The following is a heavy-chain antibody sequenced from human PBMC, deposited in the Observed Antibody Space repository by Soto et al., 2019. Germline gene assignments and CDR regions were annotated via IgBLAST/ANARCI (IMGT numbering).Heavy chain of an antibody. Sequence: EVQLLESGGGLVQPGGSLRLSCAASGFTFSSYGMTWVRQAPGKGLAWVSFSSATGAGTYYADSVKGRFTISEDNSKNTPYLQMTTLRADDTTVYYCATDRRAGGNYGFYSDFWGQGALVIISS. V-gene: IGHV3-23*01. D-gene: IGHD1-7*01. CDR1: GFTFSSYG. CDR2: SSATGAGT. J-gene: IGHJ4*02. CDR3: ATDRRAGGNYGFYSDF.